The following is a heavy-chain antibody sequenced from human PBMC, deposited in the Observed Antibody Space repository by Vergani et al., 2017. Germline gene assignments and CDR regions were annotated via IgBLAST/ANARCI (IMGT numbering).Heavy chain of an antibody. J-gene: IGHJ4*02. CDR3: ARDLRNAREWLKGSLADY. CDR2: ISSSSSYK. Sequence: QVQLVESGGGLVKPGGSLRLSCAASGFTFSDYYMSWIRQAPGKGLEWVSYISSSSSYKNYADSVKGRFTISRDNAKNSLYLQMNSLRAEDTAVYYCARDLRNAREWLKGSLADYWGQGTLVTVSS. V-gene: IGHV3-11*05. D-gene: IGHD3-3*01. CDR1: GFTFSDYY.